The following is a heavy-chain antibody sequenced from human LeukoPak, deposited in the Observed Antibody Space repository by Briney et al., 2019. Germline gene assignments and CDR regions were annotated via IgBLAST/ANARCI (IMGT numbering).Heavy chain of an antibody. Sequence: SETLSLTCTVSGGSISSGSYYWSWIRQPAGKGLEWIGRIYTSGSTNYNPSLKSRVTISVDTSKNQFSLKLSSVTAADTAVYYCAKTPARGATFDYWGQGTLVTVSS. D-gene: IGHD1-26*01. CDR2: IYTSGST. CDR1: GGSISSGSYY. V-gene: IGHV4-61*02. CDR3: AKTPARGATFDY. J-gene: IGHJ4*02.